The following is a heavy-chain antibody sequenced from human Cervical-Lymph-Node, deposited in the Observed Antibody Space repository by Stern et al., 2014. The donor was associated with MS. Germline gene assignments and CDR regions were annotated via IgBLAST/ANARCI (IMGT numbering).Heavy chain of an antibody. Sequence: QVQLVQSGGGVVQPGRSLRLSCAASGFIFSSYAMHWVRQAPGKGLDWVAFLSNEGSKQFYADSVKGRFTISRDNSNNTLYLQMNSLRPEDTAVYYCARDTCRGGGCYFRYWGQGILITVSS. CDR1: GFIFSSYA. D-gene: IGHD2-15*01. CDR2: LSNEGSKQ. J-gene: IGHJ4*02. V-gene: IGHV3-30-3*01. CDR3: ARDTCRGGGCYFRY.